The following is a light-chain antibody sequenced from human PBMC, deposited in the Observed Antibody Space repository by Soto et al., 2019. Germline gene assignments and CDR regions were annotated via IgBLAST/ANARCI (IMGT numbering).Light chain of an antibody. J-gene: IGKJ2*01. CDR2: DAS. V-gene: IGKV3-11*01. Sequence: EIVLTQSPATLSLSPGERATLSCRASQSVSSYLAWYQQKPGQAPRLLIYDASNRATGIPARISGSGSETDFTVTISSLRPEDFGVYYCQQSSNWLVPMYTLGQMTKLEIK. CDR3: QQSSNWLVPMYT. CDR1: QSVSSY.